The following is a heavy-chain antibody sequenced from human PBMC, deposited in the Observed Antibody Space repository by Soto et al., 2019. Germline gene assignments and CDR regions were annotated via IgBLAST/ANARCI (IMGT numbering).Heavy chain of an antibody. Sequence: QVQLVQSGAEVQKPVASVKVSCKSSGYTFTSYDLNWVRQATGQGLEWMGWMNPNSGNTGYAQKFQGRVTMTSNTSIISAYMELSILRSNDTAVYYCARVGDGTETMFRGVIIPRCSFDYWGKGILVTVSS. CDR1: GYTFTSYD. J-gene: IGHJ4*02. D-gene: IGHD3-10*01. CDR3: ARVGDGTETMFRGVIIPRCSFDY. V-gene: IGHV1-8*01. CDR2: MNPNSGNT.